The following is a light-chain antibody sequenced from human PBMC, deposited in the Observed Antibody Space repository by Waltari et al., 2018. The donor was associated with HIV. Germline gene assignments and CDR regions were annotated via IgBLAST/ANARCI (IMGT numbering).Light chain of an antibody. CDR1: QSISAK. Sequence: EIVMPQSPPTLSVSPGQRVTLSCRASQSISAKVAWYQQRPGQAPRLLIYEVGTRPTGIPARFSGSGSGTEFTLTVSSLQSEDFATYFCQQYDSGPRGITFGQGTMLEIK. CDR2: EVG. CDR3: QQYDSGPRGIT. J-gene: IGKJ2*01. V-gene: IGKV3-15*01.